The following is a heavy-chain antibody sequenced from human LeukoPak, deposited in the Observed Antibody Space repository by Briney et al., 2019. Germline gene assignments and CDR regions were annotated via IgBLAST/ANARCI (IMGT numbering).Heavy chain of an antibody. V-gene: IGHV3-30-3*01. J-gene: IGHJ6*02. D-gene: IGHD1-7*01. CDR3: ARDFSAVGPYNWNYAYYYYYGMDV. CDR1: GFTFSSYA. CDR2: ISYDGSNK. Sequence: GRSLRLSCAASGFTFSSYAMHWVRQAPGKGLEWVAVISYDGSNKYYADSVKGRFIISRDNSKNTLYLQMNSLRAEDTAVYYCARDFSAVGPYNWNYAYYYYYGMDVWGQGTTVTVSS.